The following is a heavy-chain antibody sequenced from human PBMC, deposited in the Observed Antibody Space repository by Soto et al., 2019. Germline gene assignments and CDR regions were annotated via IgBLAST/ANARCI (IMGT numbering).Heavy chain of an antibody. CDR1: GDSLLKYG. D-gene: IGHD6-13*01. CDR2: IAAADGST. CDR3: ARQGAYSSSWSAFDI. J-gene: IGHJ3*02. Sequence: QVQLVQSGAEVEKPGASVKISCKASGDSLLKYGFHWVRQAPGQRLEWMGWIAAADGSTEHSQRFQGRVILSIDPSANTVYMELSSLISEDTAVYYCARQGAYSSSWSAFDIWGQGTMVIVSS. V-gene: IGHV1-3*01.